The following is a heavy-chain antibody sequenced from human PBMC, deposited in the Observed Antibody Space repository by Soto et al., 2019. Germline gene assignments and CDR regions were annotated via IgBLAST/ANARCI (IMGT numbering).Heavy chain of an antibody. CDR2: INPNSGGT. V-gene: IGHV1-2*04. Sequence: QVQLVQSGAEVRKPGASVKVSCKASGYTFTGYYMHWVRQAPGQGLEWMGWINPNSGGTNYAQKFQGWVTMTRDTAISTAYMELSRLRSDDTAVYYCARAGPSIAAAGTPYYYMDVWGKGTTVTVSS. J-gene: IGHJ6*03. CDR3: ARAGPSIAAAGTPYYYMDV. CDR1: GYTFTGYY. D-gene: IGHD6-13*01.